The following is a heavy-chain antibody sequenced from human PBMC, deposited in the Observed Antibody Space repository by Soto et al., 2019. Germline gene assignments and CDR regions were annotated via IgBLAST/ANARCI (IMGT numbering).Heavy chain of an antibody. V-gene: IGHV6-1*01. CDR3: ARVRIAFDYGGNSGWFDP. Sequence: PSQTLSLTCAISGDSVSSNSAAWNWIRQSPSRGLEWLGRTYYRSKWYNAYAVSVKSRITINPDTSKNQFSLQLNSVTPEDTAVYYCARVRIAFDYGGNSGWFDPWGQGTLVTVSS. D-gene: IGHD4-17*01. CDR2: TYYRSKWYN. CDR1: GDSVSSNSAA. J-gene: IGHJ5*02.